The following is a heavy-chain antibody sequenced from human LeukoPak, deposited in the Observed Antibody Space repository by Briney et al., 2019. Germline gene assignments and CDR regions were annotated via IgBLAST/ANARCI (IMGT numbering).Heavy chain of an antibody. CDR2: INPNSGGT. V-gene: IGHV1-2*02. CDR3: AREHTVVVPAAMLY. CDR1: GYTFTGYY. J-gene: IGHJ4*02. Sequence: ASVKVSCKASGYTFTGYYMHWVRQAPGQGLEWMGWINPNSGGTNYAQKFQGRVTMTRDTSISTAYMELSRLRSDDTAVYYCAREHTVVVPAAMLYWGQGTLVTVSS. D-gene: IGHD2-2*01.